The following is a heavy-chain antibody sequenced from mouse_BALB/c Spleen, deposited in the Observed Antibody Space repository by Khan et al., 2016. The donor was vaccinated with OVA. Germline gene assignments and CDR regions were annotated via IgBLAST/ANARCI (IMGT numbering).Heavy chain of an antibody. CDR3: ARPPYFPYVLAD. V-gene: IGHV9-3-1*01. Sequence: QIQLVQSGPELKKPGETVKISCKASGYTFTSFGLNWVKQAPGQGLEWMGWITPYTGETTYADDFKGRVAFSLDTSANTAYLQLNNLKNEDTATYFCARPPYFPYVLADWGQGTAGTVSS. D-gene: IGHD2-10*01. CDR1: GYTFTSFG. CDR2: ITPYTGET. J-gene: IGHJ4*01.